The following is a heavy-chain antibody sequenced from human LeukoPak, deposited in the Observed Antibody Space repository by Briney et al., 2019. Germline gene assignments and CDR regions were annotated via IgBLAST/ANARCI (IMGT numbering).Heavy chain of an antibody. J-gene: IGHJ6*02. V-gene: IGHV1-46*01. CDR2: INPSGGST. D-gene: IGHD3-22*01. CDR1: GYTFTSYF. Sequence: ASVKVSCKASGYTFTSYFMHWVRQAPGQGLEWMGIINPSGGSTSYAQKFQGRVTMTRDTSTSTVYMELSSLRSKVTAVYYCTRDPYDSSGSYLERYGMDVWGQGTTVTVSS. CDR3: TRDPYDSSGSYLERYGMDV.